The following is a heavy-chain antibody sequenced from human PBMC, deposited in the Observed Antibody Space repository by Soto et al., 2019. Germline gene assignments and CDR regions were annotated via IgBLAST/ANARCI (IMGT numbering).Heavy chain of an antibody. Sequence: ASVKVSCKASGYTITSYGISWVRQDPEQGLEWMGWISAYNGNTNYAQKLQGRVTMTTDTSTSTAYMELRSLRSDDTAVYYCARLGIGLSENWFVPWGQGTLVTVS. V-gene: IGHV1-18*01. CDR3: ARLGIGLSENWFVP. D-gene: IGHD3-16*01. CDR2: ISAYNGNT. J-gene: IGHJ5*02. CDR1: GYTITSYG.